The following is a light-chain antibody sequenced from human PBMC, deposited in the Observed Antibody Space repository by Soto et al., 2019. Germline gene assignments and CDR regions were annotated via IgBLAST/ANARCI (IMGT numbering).Light chain of an antibody. CDR2: GAY. V-gene: IGKV3-15*01. CDR3: QHYNYWPPKT. CDR1: QSVGNN. J-gene: IGKJ1*01. Sequence: EIVMTQSPATLSVSPGERTTLSCRASQSVGNNLAWYQQKPGQAPRLLIYGAYTRATDIPARFGGSGSGTDFTLTISSLQSEDFAVYYCQHYNYWPPKTFGQGTKVEMK.